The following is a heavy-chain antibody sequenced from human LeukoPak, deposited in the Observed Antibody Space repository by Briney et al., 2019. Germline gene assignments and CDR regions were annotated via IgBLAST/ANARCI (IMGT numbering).Heavy chain of an antibody. J-gene: IGHJ5*02. Sequence: KPSETLSLTCTVSGGSISSSSYYWGWIRQPPGKGLEWIGSIYYSGSTYYNPSLKGRVTISVDTSKNQFSLKLSSVTAADTAVYYCARAVWYYYDSSGPIGWFDPWGQGTLVTVSS. V-gene: IGHV4-39*07. CDR3: ARAVWYYYDSSGPIGWFDP. D-gene: IGHD3-22*01. CDR2: IYYSGST. CDR1: GGSISSSSYY.